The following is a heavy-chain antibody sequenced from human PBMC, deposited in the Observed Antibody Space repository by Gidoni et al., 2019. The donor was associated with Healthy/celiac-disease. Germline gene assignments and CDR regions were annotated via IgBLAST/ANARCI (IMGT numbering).Heavy chain of an antibody. CDR1: GYTFTSYA. CDR3: ARGCSGGSCYSVNGMDV. Sequence: QVQLVQSGAEVKKPGASVKVSCTASGYTFTSYAMHWVRQAPGQRLEWMGWINAGNGNTKYSQKFQGRVTITRDTSASTAYMELSSLRSEDTAVYYWARGCSGGSCYSVNGMDVWGQGTTVTVSS. CDR2: INAGNGNT. D-gene: IGHD2-15*01. J-gene: IGHJ6*02. V-gene: IGHV1-3*01.